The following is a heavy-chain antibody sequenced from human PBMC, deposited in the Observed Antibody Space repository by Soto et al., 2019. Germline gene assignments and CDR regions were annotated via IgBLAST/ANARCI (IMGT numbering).Heavy chain of an antibody. CDR3: ARGKRVGAAAGAYYYGMDV. V-gene: IGHV1-69*13. CDR1: GGTFSSYA. Sequence: SVKVSCKASGGTFSSYAISLVRPAPGQGLEWMGGIIPIFGTANYAQKFKGRVTITADEATSTAYMELGSLRSEDTAVYYCARGKRVGAAAGAYYYGMDVWGQGTTVTVSS. CDR2: IIPIFGTA. D-gene: IGHD6-13*01. J-gene: IGHJ6*02.